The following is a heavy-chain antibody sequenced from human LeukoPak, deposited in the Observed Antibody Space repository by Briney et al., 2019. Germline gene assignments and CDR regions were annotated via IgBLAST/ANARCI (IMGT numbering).Heavy chain of an antibody. D-gene: IGHD4-17*01. Sequence: SETLSLTCTVSGGSVSSGSYYWSWIRQPPGKGLEWIGYIYYSGSTNYNPSLKSRVTISVDTSKNQFSLKVSSVTAADTAVYYCARVPPYGDYETNDAFDIWGQGTMVTVSS. CDR1: GGSVSSGSYY. V-gene: IGHV4-61*01. J-gene: IGHJ3*02. CDR3: ARVPPYGDYETNDAFDI. CDR2: IYYSGST.